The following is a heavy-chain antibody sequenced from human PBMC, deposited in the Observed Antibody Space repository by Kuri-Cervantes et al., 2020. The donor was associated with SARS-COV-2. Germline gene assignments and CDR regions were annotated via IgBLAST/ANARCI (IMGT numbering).Heavy chain of an antibody. J-gene: IGHJ4*02. CDR2: SNAGNGNT. V-gene: IGHV1-3*02. CDR3: ARGSSSRDYFDY. D-gene: IGHD6-13*01. Sequence: ASVKVSCKASGYTFTSYAMHWLRQAPGQRLEWMGWSNAGNGNTKYSQEFQGRVTITRDTSASTAYIELRSLRSDDAAVYYCARGSSSRDYFDYWGQGTLVTVSS. CDR1: GYTFTSYA.